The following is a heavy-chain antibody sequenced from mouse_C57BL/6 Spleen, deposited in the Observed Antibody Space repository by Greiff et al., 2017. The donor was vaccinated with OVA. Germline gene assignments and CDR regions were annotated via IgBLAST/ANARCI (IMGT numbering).Heavy chain of an antibody. CDR3: ARPHYYGSSYYAMDY. Sequence: QVQLKQPGAELVKPGASVKLSCKASGYTFTSYWMHWVKQRPGRGLEWIGRIDPNSGGTKYNEKFKSKATLTVDKPSSTAYMQLSSLTSEDSAVYYCARPHYYGSSYYAMDYWGQGTSVTVSS. D-gene: IGHD1-1*01. J-gene: IGHJ4*01. V-gene: IGHV1-72*01. CDR1: GYTFTSYW. CDR2: IDPNSGGT.